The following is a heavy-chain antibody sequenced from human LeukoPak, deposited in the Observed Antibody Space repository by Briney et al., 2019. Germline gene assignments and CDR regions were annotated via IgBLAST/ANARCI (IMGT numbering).Heavy chain of an antibody. CDR1: GYNFATYW. Sequence: GESLKISCKGSGYNFATYWIGWARQMPGKGLEWMGIIYPGDFDTRYNPSFQGQVTFSVDRSINTAYLHWSSLKTSDTAIYYCAGLKIVPTAVAHWGQGTLVSVSP. CDR3: AGLKIVPTAVAH. D-gene: IGHD2-2*01. V-gene: IGHV5-51*01. CDR2: IYPGDFDT. J-gene: IGHJ4*02.